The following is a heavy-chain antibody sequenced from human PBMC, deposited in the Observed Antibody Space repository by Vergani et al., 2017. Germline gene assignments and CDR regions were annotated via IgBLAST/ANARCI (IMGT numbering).Heavy chain of an antibody. D-gene: IGHD2-2*01. CDR2: IWYDGSNT. CDR3: ARLRNDMTYCRSTWCPNWFDP. CDR1: GFAFRTYG. V-gene: IGHV3-33*01. Sequence: QVQLVESGGGVVQPGRSLRLSCVASGFAFRTYGMHWVRQAPGKGLEWVAIIWYDGSNTYYADSVKGRFTVSRDNSRNTLFLQMNSLRVEDTAVYYCARLRNDMTYCRSTWCPNWFDPWGQGTLVTVSS. J-gene: IGHJ5*02.